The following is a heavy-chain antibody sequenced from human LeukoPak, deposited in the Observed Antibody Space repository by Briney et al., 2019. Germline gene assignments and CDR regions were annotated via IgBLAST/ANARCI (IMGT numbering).Heavy chain of an antibody. V-gene: IGHV4-61*09. D-gene: IGHD2-21*02. J-gene: IGHJ3*02. CDR3: ARHECGGDCYGAFDI. CDR1: GGSISSGSYY. Sequence: SQTLPLTCTVSGGSISSGSYYWSWIRQPAGKGLEWIGYIYYSGSTNYNPSLKSRVTISVDTSKNQFSLKLSSVTAADTAVYYCARHECGGDCYGAFDIWGQGTMVTVSS. CDR2: IYYSGST.